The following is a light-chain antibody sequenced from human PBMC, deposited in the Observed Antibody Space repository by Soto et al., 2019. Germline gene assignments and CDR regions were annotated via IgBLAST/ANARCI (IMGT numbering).Light chain of an antibody. CDR1: QGISNY. CDR3: QKYNSAPLT. CDR2: AAS. V-gene: IGKV1-27*01. J-gene: IGKJ4*01. Sequence: DIQMTQSPSSLSASVGDRVTITCRASQGISNYLAWYQQKPGKVPKLLIYAASTLQSGVPSRFRGRGSGTGFTLTISNLQPEDVATYYCQKYNSAPLTFGGGTKVEIK.